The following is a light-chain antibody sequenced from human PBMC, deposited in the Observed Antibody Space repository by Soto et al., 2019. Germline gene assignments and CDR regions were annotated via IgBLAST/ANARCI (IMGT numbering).Light chain of an antibody. Sequence: QSALTRRRSVSGSPVQSVTISWTATSSDVGGFNSVSWYQQHPGKAPKLMIYDVNKRPSGVPDRFSGSKSGSTASLTISGLQAEDEADYYCCSYAGSYSYAFATGTKVTVL. J-gene: IGLJ1*01. CDR2: DVN. V-gene: IGLV2-11*01. CDR1: SSDVGGFNS. CDR3: CSYAGSYSYA.